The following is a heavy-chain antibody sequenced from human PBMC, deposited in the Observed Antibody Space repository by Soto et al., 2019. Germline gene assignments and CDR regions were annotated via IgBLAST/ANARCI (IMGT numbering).Heavy chain of an antibody. CDR2: ISYDGSKK. V-gene: IGHV3-30*03. Sequence: GGSLRLSCVASGFTFSSYGMHWVRQAPGKGLEWVAVISYDGSKKYYADSVKGRFTISRDNSKNTLYLQMNTLRPEDTAVYYCASAPYTSGLFYFAPWGQGTPVTVSS. J-gene: IGHJ5*02. D-gene: IGHD6-19*01. CDR1: GFTFSSYG. CDR3: ASAPYTSGLFYFAP.